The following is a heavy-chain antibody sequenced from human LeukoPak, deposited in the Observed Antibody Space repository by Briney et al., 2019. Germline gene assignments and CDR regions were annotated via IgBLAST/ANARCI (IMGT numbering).Heavy chain of an antibody. CDR1: GGSINSYY. V-gene: IGHV4-59*01. D-gene: IGHD5-18*01. Sequence: PSETLSLTCSVSGGSINSYYWSWIRQPPGKGLEWIGFIYYTGSTNYDPSLRSRVTISVDTSKNQVSLKLSSVTAADTAVYYCARVRGYSYDSSDFDYWGQGTLVTVSS. CDR2: IYYTGST. J-gene: IGHJ4*02. CDR3: ARVRGYSYDSSDFDY.